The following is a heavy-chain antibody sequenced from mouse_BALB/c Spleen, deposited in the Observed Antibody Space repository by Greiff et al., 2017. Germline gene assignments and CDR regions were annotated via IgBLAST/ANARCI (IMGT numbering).Heavy chain of an antibody. CDR2: IWAGGST. J-gene: IGHJ3*01. D-gene: IGHD2-4*01. CDR3: ARDQEGYDYDPFAY. V-gene: IGHV2-9*02. Sequence: QVQLQQSGPGLVAPSQSLSITCTVSGFSLTSYGVHWVRQPPGKGLEWLGVIWAGGSTTYNSALMSRLSISKDNSKSQVFLKMNSLQTDDTAMYYCARDQEGYDYDPFAYWGQGTLVTVSA. CDR1: GFSLTSYG.